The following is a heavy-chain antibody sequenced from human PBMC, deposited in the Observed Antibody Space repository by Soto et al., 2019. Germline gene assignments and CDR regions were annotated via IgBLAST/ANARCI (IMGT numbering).Heavy chain of an antibody. CDR1: GDSVSSNSAA. CDR2: TYYRSKWYN. CDR3: TRVSITLVRGVNHYSSYSYMDV. D-gene: IGHD3-10*01. V-gene: IGHV6-1*01. Sequence: SQTLSLTCAISGDSVSSNSAAWNWIRQSPSRGLEWLGRTYYRSKWYNDYAVSVKSRITINPDTSKNQFSLQLNSVTPEDTAVYYCTRVSITLVRGVNHYSSYSYMDVWGKGTRVT. J-gene: IGHJ6*03.